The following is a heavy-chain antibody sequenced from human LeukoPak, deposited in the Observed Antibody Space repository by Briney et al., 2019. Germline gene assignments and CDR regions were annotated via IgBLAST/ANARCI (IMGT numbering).Heavy chain of an antibody. J-gene: IGHJ4*01. CDR2: IYYSGST. D-gene: IGHD6-19*01. Sequence: PSETLSLTCTVSGGSISSYYWSWIRQPPGKGLEWIGYIYYSGSTNYNPSLKRRVTISVDTSKNQFSLKLSSVTAADTAVYYCARGRIAVAGYDYWGQGTLVTVSS. CDR3: ARGRIAVAGYDY. V-gene: IGHV4-59*01. CDR1: GGSISSYY.